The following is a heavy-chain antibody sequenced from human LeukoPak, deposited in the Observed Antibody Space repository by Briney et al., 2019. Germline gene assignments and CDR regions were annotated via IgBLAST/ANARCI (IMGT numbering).Heavy chain of an antibody. CDR3: ARQDLGYCSRGSCLITPYYFDY. CDR1: GYTFTSYG. CDR2: ISAYNGNT. D-gene: IGHD2-15*01. V-gene: IGHV1-18*01. J-gene: IGHJ4*02. Sequence: ASVKVSCKASGYTFTSYGISWVRQAPGQGLEWMGWISAYNGNTNYAQKLQGRVTMTADTSTSTAYMELRSLRSDDTAVYYCARQDLGYCSRGSCLITPYYFDYWGQGTLVTVSS.